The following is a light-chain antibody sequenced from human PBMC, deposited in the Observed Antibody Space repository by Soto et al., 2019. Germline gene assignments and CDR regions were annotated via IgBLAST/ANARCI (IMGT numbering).Light chain of an antibody. V-gene: IGKV1-39*01. Sequence: DIQMTQSPSSLSASVGDRVTITCRASQSIKNHLSWYQQKPGKAPKLLINAASSLQSGVPSRFSGSGSETEFTLTISSLQPEDFATYYCQQSYITLYSFGQGTSLEIK. CDR3: QQSYITLYS. CDR1: QSIKNH. J-gene: IGKJ2*03. CDR2: AAS.